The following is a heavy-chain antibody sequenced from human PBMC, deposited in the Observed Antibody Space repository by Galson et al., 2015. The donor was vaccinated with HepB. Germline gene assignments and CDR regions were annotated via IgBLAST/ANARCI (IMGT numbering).Heavy chain of an antibody. D-gene: IGHD2-2*01. Sequence: SLRLSCAASGFTFSSYPMHWVRQAPGKGLEWVALVSYDGNNKWYANSVKGRFTVSRDNSKNTLYLQMNSLRAEDTAVYYCARDRAVPAADYAFDIWGQGTLVTVSS. V-gene: IGHV3-30-3*01. CDR2: VSYDGNNK. CDR1: GFTFSSYP. J-gene: IGHJ3*02. CDR3: ARDRAVPAADYAFDI.